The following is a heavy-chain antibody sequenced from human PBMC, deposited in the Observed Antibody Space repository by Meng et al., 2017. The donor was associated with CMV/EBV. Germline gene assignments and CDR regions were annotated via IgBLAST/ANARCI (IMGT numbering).Heavy chain of an antibody. V-gene: IGHV1-18*01. CDR2: ISGYNDNT. D-gene: IGHD3-22*01. CDR1: GYTFTHHG. CDR3: ARDTMMILSFDH. J-gene: IGHJ4*02. Sequence: QVQLVQSGAEVRKPGASVKVSCKASGYTFTHHGIIWVRQAPGQGLEWMGWISGYNDNTKYARHLQGRVTMTTDTSTNTAYMELRSLRSDDTAIYYCARDTMMILSFDHWGPGTLVTVSS.